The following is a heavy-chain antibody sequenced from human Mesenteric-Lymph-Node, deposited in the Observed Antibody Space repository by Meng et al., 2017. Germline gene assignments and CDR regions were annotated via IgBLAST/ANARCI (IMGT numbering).Heavy chain of an antibody. D-gene: IGHD6-25*01. J-gene: IGHJ3*01. CDR2: IYHTGSA. CDR1: GGSVSSGFYS. Sequence: QLQLQDSGSGLLRPSLTLSLTCAVSGGSVSSGFYSWYWIRQPPGEGLEWIGYIYHTGSAFYNPSLKSRVTISIDRSKNQFSLKLVSVSAADTAVYYCARGPSAAFDFWGRGTMVTVSS. CDR3: ARGPSAAFDF. V-gene: IGHV4-30-2*01.